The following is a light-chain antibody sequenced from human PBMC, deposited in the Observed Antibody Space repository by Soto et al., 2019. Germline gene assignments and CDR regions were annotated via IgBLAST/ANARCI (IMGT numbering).Light chain of an antibody. V-gene: IGKV1-39*01. Sequence: DIQMTQPPSSLSASVGDRVTITCRASQSISSYLNWYQQKPGKAPKLLIYAASSLQSGGPSRFSGSGSGTDFTLTISSLQPDDFATYYCQQYNSYTTFGQGTKVDIK. CDR1: QSISSY. J-gene: IGKJ2*01. CDR2: AAS. CDR3: QQYNSYTT.